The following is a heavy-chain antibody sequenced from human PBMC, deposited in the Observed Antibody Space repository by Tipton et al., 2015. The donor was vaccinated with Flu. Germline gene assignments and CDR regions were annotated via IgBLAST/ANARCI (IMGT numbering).Heavy chain of an antibody. D-gene: IGHD1-26*01. V-gene: IGHV4-38-2*01. CDR1: GDSIRNDYF. CDR3: ARLTTRTYCPDY. CDR2: KYHSGTT. Sequence: LRLSCAVSGDSIRNDYFWGWIRQPPGKGLEWIGSKYHSGTTYYNPSLKSRVTISVDTSKNQFSLKLSSVTAADTAVYYCARLTTRTYCPDYWGQGTLVTVSS. J-gene: IGHJ4*02.